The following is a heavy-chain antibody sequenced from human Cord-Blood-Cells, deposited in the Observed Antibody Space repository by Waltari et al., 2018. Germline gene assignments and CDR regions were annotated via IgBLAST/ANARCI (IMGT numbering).Heavy chain of an antibody. Sequence: QVQLQESGPGLVKPSGTLSLTCAVSGGSISRRNWWSLVRQPPGKGLEWIGEIYHRGSTNYNPSPKGRVTISVDKSKNQFSLKRSSVTAADTAVYYCAREAPGDYFDYWGQGTLVTVSS. CDR2: IYHRGST. CDR3: AREAPGDYFDY. CDR1: GGSISRRNW. J-gene: IGHJ4*02. V-gene: IGHV4-4*02.